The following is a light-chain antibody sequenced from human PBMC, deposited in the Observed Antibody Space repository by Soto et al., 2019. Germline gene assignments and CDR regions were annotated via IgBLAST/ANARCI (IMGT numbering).Light chain of an antibody. V-gene: IGKV3-15*01. CDR2: GAS. Sequence: EIVMTHSPATLSVSPGERATLSCRASQSVSNNLAWYQQKPGQAPRLLIYGASTRATAIPARFSGSGSGTEFTLTISSLQSEDFAVYYCQQRSNWPPWTFGQGTKVEIK. CDR1: QSVSNN. J-gene: IGKJ1*01. CDR3: QQRSNWPPWT.